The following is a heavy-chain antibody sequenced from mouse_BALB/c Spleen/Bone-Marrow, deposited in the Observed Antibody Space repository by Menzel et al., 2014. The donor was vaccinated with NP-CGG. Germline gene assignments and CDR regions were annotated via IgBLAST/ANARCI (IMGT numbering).Heavy chain of an antibody. CDR2: ILPGSGST. CDR1: GYTFSSYW. Sequence: ESGAELMKPGASVKISCKATGYTFSSYWIEWVKQRPGHGLEWIGEILPGSGSTNYSEKFKGKATFTADTSSNTAYMQLSSLASEDSAVYYCARNYGFDYWGQGTTLTVSS. V-gene: IGHV1-9*01. J-gene: IGHJ2*01. D-gene: IGHD1-1*01. CDR3: ARNYGFDY.